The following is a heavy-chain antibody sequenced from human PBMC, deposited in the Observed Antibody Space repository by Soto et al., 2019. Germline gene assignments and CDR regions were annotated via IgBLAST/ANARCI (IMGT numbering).Heavy chain of an antibody. J-gene: IGHJ6*03. D-gene: IGHD1-26*01. CDR3: AGDTTPYYMDV. CDR1: GGSISSYY. CDR2: IYYSGST. V-gene: IGHV4-59*08. Sequence: PSETLSLTCTVSGGSISSYYWSWIRQPPGKGLEWIGYIYYSGSTNYNPSLKSRVTISVDTSKNQFSLKLSSVTAADTAVYYCAGDTTPYYMDVWGKGTTVTVSS.